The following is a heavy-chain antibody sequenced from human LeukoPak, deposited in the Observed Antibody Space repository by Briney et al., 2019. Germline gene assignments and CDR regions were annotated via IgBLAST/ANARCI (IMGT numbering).Heavy chain of an antibody. CDR2: INPNSGGT. V-gene: IGHV1-2*02. CDR1: GYTFTGYY. D-gene: IGHD3-3*01. Sequence: ASVKVSCKASGYTFTGYYMHWVRQAPGQGLEWMGWINPNSGGTNYAQKFQGRVTMTRDTSISTAYMELSRLRSDDTAVYYCARARDFWSGYYEKAFDYWGQGTLVTVSS. J-gene: IGHJ4*02. CDR3: ARARDFWSGYYEKAFDY.